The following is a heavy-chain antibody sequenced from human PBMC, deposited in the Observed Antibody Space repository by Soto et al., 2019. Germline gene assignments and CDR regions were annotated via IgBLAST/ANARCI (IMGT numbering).Heavy chain of an antibody. Sequence: SETLSLTCTVSVGSISSYYWSWVRQPAGKGLEWIGRIYTSGSTNYNPSLKSRVTMSVDTSKNQFSLKLSSVTAADTAVYYCARESDSSRRFDYWGQGTLVTVSS. J-gene: IGHJ4*02. V-gene: IGHV4-4*07. CDR3: ARESDSSRRFDY. D-gene: IGHD6-13*01. CDR1: VGSISSYY. CDR2: IYTSGST.